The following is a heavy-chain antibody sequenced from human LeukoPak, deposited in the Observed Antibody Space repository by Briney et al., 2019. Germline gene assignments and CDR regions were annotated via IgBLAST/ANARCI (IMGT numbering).Heavy chain of an antibody. D-gene: IGHD5-24*01. J-gene: IGHJ4*02. Sequence: GGSLRLSCAASGFTFSNYGMHWVRQAPGKGLEWVAVISYDGSNKYYADSVKGRFTISRDNSKNTLYLQMNSLRAEDTAVYYCAKSQFTRDGPFDYWGQGTLVTVSS. CDR1: GFTFSNYG. V-gene: IGHV3-30*18. CDR2: ISYDGSNK. CDR3: AKSQFTRDGPFDY.